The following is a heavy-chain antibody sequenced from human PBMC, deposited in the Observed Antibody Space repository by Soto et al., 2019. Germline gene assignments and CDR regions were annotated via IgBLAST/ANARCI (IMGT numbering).Heavy chain of an antibody. CDR3: ARGRIAARQGYYLDY. V-gene: IGHV1-46*01. J-gene: IGHJ4*02. CDR1: GYTFTSYY. Sequence: ASVKVSCKASGYTFTSYYMHWVRQAPGQGLEWMGIINPSGGSTSYAQKFQGRVTMTRDTSTSTVYMELSSLRSEDTAVYYCARGRIAARQGYYLDYWGQGTLVTVSS. D-gene: IGHD6-6*01. CDR2: INPSGGST.